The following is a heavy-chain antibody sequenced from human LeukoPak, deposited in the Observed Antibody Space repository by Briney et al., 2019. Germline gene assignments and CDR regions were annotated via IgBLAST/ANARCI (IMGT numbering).Heavy chain of an antibody. D-gene: IGHD6-19*01. Sequence: SGGSMRLSCAASGFTFSSYWMSWVRQAPGKGLEWVANIKQDGSEKYYVDSVKGRFTISRDNAKNSLYLQMNSLRAEDTAVYYCARDREGIAVAGPYWYFDLWGRGTLVTDSS. CDR2: IKQDGSEK. V-gene: IGHV3-7*05. CDR1: GFTFSSYW. CDR3: ARDREGIAVAGPYWYFDL. J-gene: IGHJ2*01.